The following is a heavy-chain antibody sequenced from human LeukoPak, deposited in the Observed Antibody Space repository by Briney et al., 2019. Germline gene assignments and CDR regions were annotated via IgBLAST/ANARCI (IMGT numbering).Heavy chain of an antibody. CDR3: AREKERLTGYEDVYNWFDP. CDR2: IKQDGSEK. D-gene: IGHD3-9*01. Sequence: GGSLRLSCAASGFTFRNHWMTWVRQAPGEGLEWVANIKQDGSEKYYVGSVKGRFTISRDNAKSSLYLQMNSLRAEDTAVYYCAREKERLTGYEDVYNWFDPWGQGTLVTVSS. V-gene: IGHV3-7*01. CDR1: GFTFRNHW. J-gene: IGHJ5*02.